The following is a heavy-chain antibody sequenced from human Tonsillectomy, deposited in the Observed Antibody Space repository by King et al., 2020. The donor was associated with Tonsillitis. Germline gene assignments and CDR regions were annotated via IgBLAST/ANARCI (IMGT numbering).Heavy chain of an antibody. Sequence: QLQESGPGLVKPSGTLSLTCAVSGGSISSSNWWSWVRQPPGKGLEWIGEIYHSGSTNYNPSLKSRVTISVDKSKNQFSLKLSPVTAADTAVYYFSRDGGVVPAARHWFDPWGQGTLVTVSS. CDR1: GGSISSSNW. D-gene: IGHD2-2*01. J-gene: IGHJ5*02. CDR2: IYHSGST. CDR3: SRDGGVVPAARHWFDP. V-gene: IGHV4-4*02.